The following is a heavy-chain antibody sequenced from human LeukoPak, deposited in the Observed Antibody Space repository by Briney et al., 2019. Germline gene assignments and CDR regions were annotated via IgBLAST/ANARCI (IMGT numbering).Heavy chain of an antibody. CDR3: AGGYYYGSGSYYNKYYYYYMDV. Sequence: PGGSLRLSCAASGFTVSSNYMSWVRQAPGKGLEWVSVIYSGGSTYYADSVKGRFTISRDNSRNTLYLQMNSLRPEDTAVYYCAGGYYYGSGSYYNKYYYYYMDVWGKGTTVTVSS. D-gene: IGHD3-10*01. V-gene: IGHV3-53*01. J-gene: IGHJ6*03. CDR1: GFTVSSNY. CDR2: IYSGGST.